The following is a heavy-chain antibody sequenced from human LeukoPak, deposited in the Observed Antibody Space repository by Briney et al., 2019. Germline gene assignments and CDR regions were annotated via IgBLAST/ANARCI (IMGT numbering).Heavy chain of an antibody. Sequence: PSETLSLTCAVSGYSISSGYYWGWIRQPPGQGLEWIGSIYHTGRTYYNPSLKSRVTISIDTSKNQFSLKLSSVTAADTAVYYCVRDWAHCGGDCYSGYWGQGTLVTVSS. J-gene: IGHJ4*02. D-gene: IGHD2-21*02. V-gene: IGHV4-38-2*02. CDR1: GYSISSGYY. CDR3: VRDWAHCGGDCYSGY. CDR2: IYHTGRT.